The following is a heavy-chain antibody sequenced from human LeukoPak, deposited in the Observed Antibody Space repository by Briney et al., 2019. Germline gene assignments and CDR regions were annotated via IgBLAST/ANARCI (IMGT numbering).Heavy chain of an antibody. Sequence: ASVKVSCKASGGTFSSYAISWVRQAPGQGLEWMGRIIPILGIANYAQKFQGRVTITADKSTSTAYMELSSLRSEDTAVHYCAAPGGPRYYYYGMDVWGQGTTVTVSS. J-gene: IGHJ6*02. D-gene: IGHD3-10*01. CDR2: IIPILGIA. V-gene: IGHV1-69*04. CDR3: AAPGGPRYYYYGMDV. CDR1: GGTFSSYA.